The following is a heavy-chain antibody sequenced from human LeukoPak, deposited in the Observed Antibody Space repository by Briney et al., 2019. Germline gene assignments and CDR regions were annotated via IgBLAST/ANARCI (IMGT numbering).Heavy chain of an antibody. CDR1: GFTFSNYA. D-gene: IGHD3-3*01. Sequence: GGSLRLSCAPSGFTFSNYAMSWVRQAPGKGLEWVSAISGSGGSTYYADSVKGRFTISRDNSKNTLYLQMNSLRAEDTAVYYCAKSRGYDFWSGYNYYFDYWGQGTLVTVSS. CDR2: ISGSGGST. V-gene: IGHV3-23*01. CDR3: AKSRGYDFWSGYNYYFDY. J-gene: IGHJ4*02.